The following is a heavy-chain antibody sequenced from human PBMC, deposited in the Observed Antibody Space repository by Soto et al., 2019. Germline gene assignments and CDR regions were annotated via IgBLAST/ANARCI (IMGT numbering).Heavy chain of an antibody. CDR2: ISGTGRVT. D-gene: IGHD3-9*01. J-gene: IGHJ1*01. CDR1: GFTFSSYA. CDR3: AKDVHYDIVTGIEYFDH. V-gene: IGHV3-23*01. Sequence: EVQLLESGGGLVQPGGSLKISCAVSGFTFSSYAMSWFRQAPGKGLEWVSGISGTGRVTNYAESVKGRFTISRDNPKNTLSLEMKRLRAEDTAVYYCAKDVHYDIVTGIEYFDHWGQGTLVTVSS.